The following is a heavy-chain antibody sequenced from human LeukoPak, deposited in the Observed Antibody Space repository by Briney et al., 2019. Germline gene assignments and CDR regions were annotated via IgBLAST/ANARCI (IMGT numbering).Heavy chain of an antibody. Sequence: PGGSLRLSCVASGFTFSRYWMTWVRQASGKGLEWVANIKQDGGEKTYVDSVKGRFTISRDNAKNAVYLQMNSLRVADTAVYYCARGTAMEIYFYGMDVWGQGTTVTVSS. CDR2: IKQDGGEK. D-gene: IGHD2-21*02. V-gene: IGHV3-7*03. CDR1: GFTFSRYW. CDR3: ARGTAMEIYFYGMDV. J-gene: IGHJ6*02.